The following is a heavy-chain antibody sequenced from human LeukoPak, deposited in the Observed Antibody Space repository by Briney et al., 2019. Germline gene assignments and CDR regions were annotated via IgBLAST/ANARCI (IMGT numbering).Heavy chain of an antibody. J-gene: IGHJ4*02. Sequence: GGSLRLSCAASGFTFSTFAMIWVRQPPGKGLEWVSSIFPSGGEIHYADSVKGRFTISRDNSKNTLYLQMNSLRAEDTAVYYCAKGHSSGWYTFDYFDYWGQGTLVTVSS. CDR1: GFTFSTFA. D-gene: IGHD6-19*01. CDR2: IFPSGGEI. CDR3: AKGHSSGWYTFDYFDY. V-gene: IGHV3-23*01.